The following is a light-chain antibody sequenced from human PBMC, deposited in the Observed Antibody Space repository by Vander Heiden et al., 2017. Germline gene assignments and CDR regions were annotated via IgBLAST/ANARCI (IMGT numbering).Light chain of an antibody. V-gene: IGKV1-5*03. CDR3: QQYNSYPWT. CDR2: KAS. CDR1: QSISSW. Sequence: DIQMTQSPSTLSASVGDRVTITCRASQSISSWLAWYQQKPGKAPKLLIYKASSLESGVPSRFSGSGSGTEFTLTISSLQPDDFATYYCQQYNSYPWTFPHGIKVKI. J-gene: IGKJ1*01.